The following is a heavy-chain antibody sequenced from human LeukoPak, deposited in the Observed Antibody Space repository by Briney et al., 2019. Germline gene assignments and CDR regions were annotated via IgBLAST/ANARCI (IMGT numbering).Heavy chain of an antibody. CDR3: ARDLGSGNWFDT. CDR1: GFPFISYE. J-gene: IGHJ5*02. V-gene: IGHV3-48*03. CDR2: ISSSGSTI. Sequence: GGSLRLSCAASGFPFISYEMNWVRQAPGKGLEWVSYISSSGSTIYCADSVKGRFTISRDNAKSSLYLQMNSLRAEDTAIYYCARDLGSGNWFDTWGQGTLVTVSS. D-gene: IGHD6-19*01.